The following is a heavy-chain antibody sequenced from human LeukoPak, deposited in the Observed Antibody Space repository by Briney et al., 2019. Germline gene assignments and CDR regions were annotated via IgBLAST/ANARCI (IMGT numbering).Heavy chain of an antibody. J-gene: IGHJ6*03. Sequence: SETLSLTCTVSGGSISSYYWNWIRQPPGKGLEWIGNIYYSGSTNYNPSLKSRVTISVDMSKNQFSLRLSSVTAADTAVYYCARWICEDIELPYYYYMDVWGKGTTVTVSS. CDR3: ARWICEDIELPYYYYMDV. CDR1: GGSISSYY. CDR2: IYYSGST. D-gene: IGHD2-15*01. V-gene: IGHV4-59*08.